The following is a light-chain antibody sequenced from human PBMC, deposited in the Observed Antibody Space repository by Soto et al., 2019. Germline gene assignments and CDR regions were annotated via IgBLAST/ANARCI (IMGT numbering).Light chain of an antibody. CDR3: QQYNNWPRK. Sequence: EIVMTQSPATLSVSPGERATLSCRASQSISNKVVWYQQKLGQAPRLLIHGASTRATGIPARFSGSGSGTGFTLTISSLQSEDFAVYYCQQYNNWPRKFGQVTKVDIK. CDR1: QSISNK. J-gene: IGKJ1*01. V-gene: IGKV3-15*01. CDR2: GAS.